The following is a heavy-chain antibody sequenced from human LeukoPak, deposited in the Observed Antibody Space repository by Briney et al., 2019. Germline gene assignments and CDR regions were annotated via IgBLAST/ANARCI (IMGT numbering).Heavy chain of an antibody. CDR1: GGTFSSYA. CDR2: IIPIFGTA. CDR3: ARDRGFPIVGATTGGWFDP. D-gene: IGHD1-26*01. Sequence: GASVNVSCMASGGTFSSYAISWVRQAPGQGLEWMGGIIPIFGTANYAQKFQGRVTITADESTSTAYMELSSLRSEDTAVYYCARDRGFPIVGATTGGWFDPWGQGTLVTVSS. V-gene: IGHV1-69*13. J-gene: IGHJ5*02.